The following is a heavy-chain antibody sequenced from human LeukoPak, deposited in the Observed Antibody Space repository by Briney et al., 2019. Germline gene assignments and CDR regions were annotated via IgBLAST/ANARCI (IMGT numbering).Heavy chain of an antibody. D-gene: IGHD6-19*01. CDR2: MKGDGSEK. J-gene: IGHJ5*02. Sequence: GGSLRLSCAASGFTFSRYAMSWVRQAPGKGLEWVANMKGDGSEKHYVDSMKGRSTISRDNAKNSLYLQMNSLTAEDTAVYYCARQVQYRSGYFPPDPWGQGTLVTVSS. CDR1: GFTFSRYA. CDR3: ARQVQYRSGYFPPDP. V-gene: IGHV3-7*01.